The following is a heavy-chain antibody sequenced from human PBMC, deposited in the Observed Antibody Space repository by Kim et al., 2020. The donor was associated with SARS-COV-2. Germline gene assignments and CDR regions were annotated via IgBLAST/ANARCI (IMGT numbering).Heavy chain of an antibody. V-gene: IGHV3-73*01. Sequence: GGSLRLSCAASGFTFSGSAMHWVRQASGKGLEWVGRIRSKANSYATAYAASVKGRFTISRDDSKNTAYLQMNSLKTEDTAVYYCTYGSGSYNGMDVWGQGTTVTVSS. CDR2: IRSKANSYAT. D-gene: IGHD3-10*01. J-gene: IGHJ6*02. CDR1: GFTFSGSA. CDR3: TYGSGSYNGMDV.